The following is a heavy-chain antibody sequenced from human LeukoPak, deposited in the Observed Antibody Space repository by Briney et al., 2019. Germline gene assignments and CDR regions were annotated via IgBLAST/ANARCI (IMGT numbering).Heavy chain of an antibody. Sequence: SGRSLRLSCAASGFTFSSYFMHWVRQAPGKGLEWVAVISHDGSNKYYADSVKGRFTISRDNSKNTLYLQMNSLRAEDTTVYYCARDLLVRGVAGTDYWGQGTLVTVSS. V-gene: IGHV3-30-3*01. CDR3: ARDLLVRGVAGTDY. CDR2: ISHDGSNK. CDR1: GFTFSSYF. J-gene: IGHJ4*02. D-gene: IGHD6-19*01.